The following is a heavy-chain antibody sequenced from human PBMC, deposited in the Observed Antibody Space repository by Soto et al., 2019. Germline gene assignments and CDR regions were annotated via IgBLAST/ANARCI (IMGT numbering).Heavy chain of an antibody. D-gene: IGHD3-22*01. J-gene: IGHJ4*02. Sequence: DSGPTLVNPTQTLTLTCTFSGFSLSTSGVGVGWIRQPPGKALEWLALIYWTDDEHYSPSLQSRLTITKDTSKNQVVLTMTNMDPGDKATYYWVHRRYYYDSRLEWGQGTLVTV. CDR2: IYWTDDE. CDR1: GFSLSTSGVG. CDR3: VHRRYYYDSRLE. V-gene: IGHV2-5*01.